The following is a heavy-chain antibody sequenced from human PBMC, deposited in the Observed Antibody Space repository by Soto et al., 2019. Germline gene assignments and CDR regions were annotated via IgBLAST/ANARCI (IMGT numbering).Heavy chain of an antibody. V-gene: IGHV4-4*02. CDR3: TRQITGTNGFDY. Sequence: SETLSLTCAVSSGSISSSNWWSWVRQPPGKGLEWIGEIYHSGSTNYNPSFRSRVTISVDKSKNQFSLNLNSVTAADTAVYYCTRQITGTNGFDYWGQGTLVTVSS. CDR2: IYHSGST. CDR1: SGSISSSNW. J-gene: IGHJ4*02. D-gene: IGHD1-7*01.